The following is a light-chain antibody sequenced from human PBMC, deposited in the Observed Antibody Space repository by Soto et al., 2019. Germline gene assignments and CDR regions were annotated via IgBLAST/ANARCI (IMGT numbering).Light chain of an antibody. CDR1: SSDVGDYDY. J-gene: IGLJ2*01. CDR3: SSYRSSNTLF. V-gene: IGLV2-14*01. CDR2: EVS. Sequence: QSVLTQPASVSGSPGQSITISCTGTSSDVGDYDYVSWYQQYAGKAPKMMIYEVSNRPSGVSNRFSGSKSGNTASLTISGLQAEDEADYYCSSYRSSNTLFFGGGTKLTVL.